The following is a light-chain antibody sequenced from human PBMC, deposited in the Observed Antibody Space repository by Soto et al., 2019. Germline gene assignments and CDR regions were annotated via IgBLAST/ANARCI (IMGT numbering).Light chain of an antibody. CDR3: RSYTPSSTLYV. J-gene: IGLJ1*01. CDR2: EVS. CDR1: SSDIGGYNY. Sequence: QSALTQPASVSGSPGQSITISCTGTSSDIGGYNYVSWYQQHPGKAPKLMIYEVSNRPSGVSNRFSGSKSGNTASLTISGLQAEDEADYYCRSYTPSSTLYVFGAGTKVTVL. V-gene: IGLV2-14*01.